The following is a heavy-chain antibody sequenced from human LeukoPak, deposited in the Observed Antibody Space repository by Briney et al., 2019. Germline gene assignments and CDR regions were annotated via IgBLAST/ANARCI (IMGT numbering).Heavy chain of an antibody. CDR1: GGSISSYY. D-gene: IGHD3-22*01. V-gene: IGHV4-59*01. J-gene: IGHJ4*02. CDR2: IYYSGST. Sequence: PSETLSLTCTVSGGSISSYYWSWIRQPPGKGLEWIGYIYYSGSTNYNPSLKSRVTISVDTSKNQFSLKLSSVTAADTAVYYCARGYYDSSGYYHDYWGQGTLVTVSS. CDR3: ARGYYDSSGYYHDY.